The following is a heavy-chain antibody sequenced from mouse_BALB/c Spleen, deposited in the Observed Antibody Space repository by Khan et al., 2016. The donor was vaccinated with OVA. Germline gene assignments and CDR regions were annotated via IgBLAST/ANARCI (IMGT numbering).Heavy chain of an antibody. CDR1: GDPITSGY. J-gene: IGHJ3*01. CDR2: IIYTGYT. Sequence: EVQLQESGPSLVKPSQPLSLTCSVTGDPITSGYWNRIRKFPGNKLEYMGYIIYTGYTYYNPSLKSRISITRHTSKNQNYLQFSSVTDEDTATYYCARSTYRYAFVYWGQGTLVTVSA. D-gene: IGHD2-12*01. V-gene: IGHV3-8*02. CDR3: ARSTYRYAFVY.